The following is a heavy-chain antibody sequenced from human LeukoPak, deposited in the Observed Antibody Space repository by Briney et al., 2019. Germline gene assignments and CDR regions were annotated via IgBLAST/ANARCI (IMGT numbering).Heavy chain of an antibody. CDR1: GGSISSYY. V-gene: IGHV4-59*01. Sequence: DPSETLSLTCTVSGGSISSYYWSWIRQPPGKGLEWIGYIYYSGSTNYNPSLKSRVTISVDTSKNQFSLKLSSVTAADTAVYYCAREIRYSSSWFDYWGQETLVTVSS. CDR3: AREIRYSSSWFDY. J-gene: IGHJ4*02. D-gene: IGHD6-13*01. CDR2: IYYSGST.